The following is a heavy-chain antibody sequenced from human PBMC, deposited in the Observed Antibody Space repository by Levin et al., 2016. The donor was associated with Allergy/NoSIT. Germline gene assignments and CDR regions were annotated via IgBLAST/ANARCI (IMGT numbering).Heavy chain of an antibody. V-gene: IGHV4-39*01. Sequence: SETLSLTCTVSGGSISSSSYYWGWIRQPPGKGLEWIGSIYYSGSTYYNPSLKSRVTISVDTSKNQFSLKLSSVTAADTAVYYCARHGGMGGGYYGSGPSGYWGQGTLVTVSS. CDR1: GGSISSSSYY. D-gene: IGHD3-10*01. CDR3: ARHGGMGGGYYGSGPSGY. CDR2: IYYSGST. J-gene: IGHJ4*02.